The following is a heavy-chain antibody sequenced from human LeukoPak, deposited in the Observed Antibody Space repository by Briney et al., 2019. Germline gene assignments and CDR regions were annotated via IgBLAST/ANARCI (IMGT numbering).Heavy chain of an antibody. J-gene: IGHJ4*02. CDR1: GYTFSNYG. V-gene: IGHV1-18*01. Sequence: AASVKVSCKASGYTFSNYGISWLRQAPGQGPEWMAWISGYNGNTNYAQKVQGRVTVTTDTSPNPAFLELRSLRSDDTAIYYCARADYYDSRGYTLLGDYWGQGTLVTVSS. CDR2: ISGYNGNT. CDR3: ARADYYDSRGYTLLGDY. D-gene: IGHD3-22*01.